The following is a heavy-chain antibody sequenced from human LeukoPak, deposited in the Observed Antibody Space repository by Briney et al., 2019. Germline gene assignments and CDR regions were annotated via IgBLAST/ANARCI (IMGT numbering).Heavy chain of an antibody. D-gene: IGHD3-10*01. CDR3: ARDYGGATMVRGVIISDAFDI. Sequence: ASVKVSCKASGYTFTGYYMHWVRQAPGQGLEWMGWINPNSGGTNYAQKFQGRVTMTRDTSISTAYMELSRLRSDATAVYYCARDYGGATMVRGVIISDAFDIWGQGTMVTVSS. CDR2: INPNSGGT. J-gene: IGHJ3*02. CDR1: GYTFTGYY. V-gene: IGHV1-2*02.